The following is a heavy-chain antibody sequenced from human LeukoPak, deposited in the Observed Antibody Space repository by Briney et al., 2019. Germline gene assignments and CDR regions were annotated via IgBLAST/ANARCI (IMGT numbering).Heavy chain of an antibody. Sequence: GESLKISCKGSGYSFTSYWIGWVRQMPGKGXXXXXXIYPGDSXTRYSPSFQGQVTISADKSISTAYLQWSSLKASDTAMYYCARGFGTVTTSHFDYWGQGTLVTVPS. J-gene: IGHJ4*02. D-gene: IGHD4-11*01. V-gene: IGHV5-51*01. CDR3: ARGFGTVTTSHFDY. CDR1: GYSFTSYW. CDR2: IYPGDSXT.